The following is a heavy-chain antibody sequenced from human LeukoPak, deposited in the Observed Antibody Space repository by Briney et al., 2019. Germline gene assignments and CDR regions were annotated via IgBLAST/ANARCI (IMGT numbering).Heavy chain of an antibody. CDR1: GGSFTDYH. Sequence: SETLSLTCAVYGGSFTDYHWSWIRQSPGGRLEWIGEINYAGRTHYKPSLKSRATISIDMSKNQVSLKMTSMAAADTAIYYCARERRVEVAARTTVAFDVWGQGTMVTVSS. CDR3: ARERRVEVAARTTVAFDV. CDR2: INYAGRT. D-gene: IGHD6-19*01. J-gene: IGHJ3*01. V-gene: IGHV4-34*01.